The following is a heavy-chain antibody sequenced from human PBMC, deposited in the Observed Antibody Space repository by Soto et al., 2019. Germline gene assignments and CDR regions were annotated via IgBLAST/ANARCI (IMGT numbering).Heavy chain of an antibody. CDR3: AREGVHIDVFHY. CDR2: ISSNGGST. J-gene: IGHJ4*02. D-gene: IGHD2-8*01. V-gene: IGHV3-64*02. Sequence: SLRLSCAASGFTFSSYAMHWVRQAPGKGLEYVSAISSNGGSTYYADSVKGRFTISRDNSKNTLYLQMGSLRAEDMAVYYCAREGVHIDVFHYWGQGTPVTGSS. CDR1: GFTFSSYA.